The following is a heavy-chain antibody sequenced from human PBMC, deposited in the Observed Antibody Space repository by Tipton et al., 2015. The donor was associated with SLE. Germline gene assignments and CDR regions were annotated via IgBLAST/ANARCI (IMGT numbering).Heavy chain of an antibody. V-gene: IGHV3-64*04. CDR2: ISSNGGST. D-gene: IGHD6-19*01. Sequence: GSLRLSCAASGFTFSSYAMHWVRQAPGKGLEYVSAISSNGGSTYYADSVKGRFTISRDNSKNTLYLQMNSLRAEDTAVYYCAKDRKGIAVAGMDYWGQGTLVTVSS. J-gene: IGHJ4*02. CDR1: GFTFSSYA. CDR3: AKDRKGIAVAGMDY.